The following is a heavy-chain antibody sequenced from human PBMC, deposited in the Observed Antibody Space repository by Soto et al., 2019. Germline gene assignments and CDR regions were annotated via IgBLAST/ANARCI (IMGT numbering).Heavy chain of an antibody. Sequence: VQLLESGGGLVQPGGSLRLSCAASGFTFSSYSMKWVRQAPGKGLAWVSAISGGGDITQYADSVKGRFTISRDNSKNTLYLQMNSLRAEDTAVYYCVTKDFWTGHFGPLDCWGLGTLVTVSS. D-gene: IGHD3-3*01. CDR3: VTKDFWTGHFGPLDC. CDR1: GFTFSSYS. V-gene: IGHV3-23*01. J-gene: IGHJ4*02. CDR2: ISGGGDIT.